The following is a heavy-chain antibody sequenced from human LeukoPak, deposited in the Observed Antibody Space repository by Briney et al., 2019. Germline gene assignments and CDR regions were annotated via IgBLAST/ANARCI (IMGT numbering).Heavy chain of an antibody. D-gene: IGHD5-24*01. Sequence: SETLSLTCAVYGGSFSGYYWSWIRQPPGKGLEWIGEINHSGSINYNPSLKSRVTISVDTSKNQFSLKLSSVTAADTAVYYCARGRGGYNMPPGYWGQGTLVTVSS. CDR3: ARGRGGYNMPPGY. J-gene: IGHJ4*02. V-gene: IGHV4-34*01. CDR1: GGSFSGYY. CDR2: INHSGSI.